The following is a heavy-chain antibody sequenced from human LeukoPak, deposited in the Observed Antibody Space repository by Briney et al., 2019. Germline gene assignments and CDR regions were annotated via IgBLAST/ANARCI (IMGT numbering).Heavy chain of an antibody. Sequence: GASVKVSCKASGYTFTGYYMHWVRQAPGQGLEWMGWINPNSGGTNYAQKFQGRVTMTRDTSISTAYMELSRLRSDDTAVYYCARDHSLNYDFWSGYYDAYYYYMDVWGKGTTVTVSS. CDR1: GYTFTGYY. J-gene: IGHJ6*03. CDR2: INPNSGGT. D-gene: IGHD3-3*01. V-gene: IGHV1-2*02. CDR3: ARDHSLNYDFWSGYYDAYYYYMDV.